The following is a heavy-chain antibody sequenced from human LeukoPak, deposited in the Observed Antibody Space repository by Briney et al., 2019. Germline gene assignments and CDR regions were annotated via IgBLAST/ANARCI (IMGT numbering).Heavy chain of an antibody. J-gene: IGHJ6*02. CDR1: GYTFTSYG. CDR2: ISAYNGNT. CDR3: AREIVDLGYRSSTSCYLNYYYGMDV. V-gene: IGHV1-18*01. Sequence: GASVKVSCKASGYTFTSYGISWVRQAPGQGLEWMGWISAYNGNTNYAQKLQGRVTTTTDTSTSTAYMELRSLRSDDTAVYYCAREIVDLGYRSSTSCYLNYYYGMDVWGQGTTVTVSS. D-gene: IGHD2-2*01.